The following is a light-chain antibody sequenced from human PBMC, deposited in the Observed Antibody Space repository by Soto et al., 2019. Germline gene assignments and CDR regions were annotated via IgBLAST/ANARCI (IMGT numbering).Light chain of an antibody. V-gene: IGKV3-20*01. CDR3: QQYGGSSGT. CDR1: QSVTNNY. J-gene: IGKJ1*01. CDR2: GAS. Sequence: EIVLTQSPGSLSFSPCEIAILSCSSSQSVTNNYLAWYQQRLGQAPRLLIYGASSRATDIPDRFSGSGSGTDFTLTISRLEPEDFAVYYCQQYGGSSGTFGQGTKVDIK.